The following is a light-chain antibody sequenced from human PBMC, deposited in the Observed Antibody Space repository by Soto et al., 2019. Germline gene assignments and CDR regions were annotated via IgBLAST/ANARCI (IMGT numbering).Light chain of an antibody. J-gene: IGKJ3*01. CDR2: GAS. V-gene: IGKV3-20*01. CDR1: QTISSSY. Sequence: EIVLTQSPDILSLSPGERATLSCRASQTISSSYLAWYQQKPDQAPRLLIYGASSRANGVPDRFSGSESETDFTLTINRLEPEDAEVYYCQQFGNSPKFSFGPGTKVDI. CDR3: QQFGNSPKFS.